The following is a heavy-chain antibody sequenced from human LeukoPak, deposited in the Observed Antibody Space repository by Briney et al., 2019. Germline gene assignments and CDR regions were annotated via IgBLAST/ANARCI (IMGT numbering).Heavy chain of an antibody. CDR1: AGCISGQY. D-gene: IGHD6-19*01. J-gene: IGHJ4*02. CDR2: IFDSGST. V-gene: IGHV4-59*08. CDR3: ARRLDSSGWVNY. Sequence: PDTLSLTGSISAGCISGQYGRWIPRPPGKGREWLGYIFDSGSTNYNPSLKSRVTISVDTSKNQFSLKLSSVTAADTAVYYCARRLDSSGWVNYWGQGTLVTVSS.